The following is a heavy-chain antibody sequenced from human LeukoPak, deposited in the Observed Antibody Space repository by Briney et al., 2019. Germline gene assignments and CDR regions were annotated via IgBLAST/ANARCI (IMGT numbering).Heavy chain of an antibody. V-gene: IGHV3-11*01. D-gene: IGHD1-7*01. CDR3: ASNWNYRVFDY. CDR2: ISSSGSTI. CDR1: GFTFSDYY. Sequence: GGSLRLSCAASGFTFSDYYMSWIRQAPGKGLEWVSYISSSGSTIYYADSVKGRFTISRDNAKNSLYLQMNSLRADDTAVYYCASNWNYRVFDYWGQGTLVTVSS. J-gene: IGHJ4*02.